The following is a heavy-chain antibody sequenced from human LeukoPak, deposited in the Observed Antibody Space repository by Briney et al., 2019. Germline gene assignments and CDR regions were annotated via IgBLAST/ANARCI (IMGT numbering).Heavy chain of an antibody. Sequence: SETLSLTCAVYGGSFSGYYWSWIRQPPGKGLEWIGEINHSGSTNYNPSLKSRVTISVDTSKNQFSLKLSSVTAAHTAVYYCARAQDCSSTSCYTVGSWFDPWGQGTLVTVSS. V-gene: IGHV4-34*01. CDR1: GGSFSGYY. CDR3: ARAQDCSSTSCYTVGSWFDP. CDR2: INHSGST. D-gene: IGHD2-2*02. J-gene: IGHJ5*02.